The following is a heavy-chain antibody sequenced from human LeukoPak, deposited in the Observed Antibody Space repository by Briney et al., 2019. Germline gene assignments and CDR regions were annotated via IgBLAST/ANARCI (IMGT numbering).Heavy chain of an antibody. J-gene: IGHJ4*02. CDR2: IRYDGSNK. CDR3: AKVVTGYCSTTSCSFDS. Sequence: GGSLRLSCAASGFTFSSYGKDWVPQAPGKGLEWVAYIRYDGSNKNYADSVKSRFTITRDKPKNTLYLQMSSLRAEDTAVYYCAKVVTGYCSTTSCSFDSWGQGTLVTVSS. D-gene: IGHD2-2*01. CDR1: GFTFSSYG. V-gene: IGHV3-30*02.